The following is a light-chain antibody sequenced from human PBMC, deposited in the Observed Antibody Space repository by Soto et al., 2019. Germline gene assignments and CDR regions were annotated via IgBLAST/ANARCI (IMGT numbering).Light chain of an antibody. Sequence: QSVLTQPHSASGTPGQRVTLSCSGSSSNIGTSYVHWFQQLPGTAPTLLISTTNQRPSGVPERFSGSKSGTSASLAISGLESEDEDDYYCAAWDDSLNGHVFGTGTKLTVL. CDR1: SSNIGTSY. CDR2: TTN. J-gene: IGLJ1*01. CDR3: AAWDDSLNGHV. V-gene: IGLV1-44*01.